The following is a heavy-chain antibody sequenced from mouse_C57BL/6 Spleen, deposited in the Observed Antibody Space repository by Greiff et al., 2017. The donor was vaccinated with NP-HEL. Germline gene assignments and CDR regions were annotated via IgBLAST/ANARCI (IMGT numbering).Heavy chain of an antibody. CDR2: ISSGISTI. CDR1: GFTFSDYG. CDR3: ARPDGYDSWFAY. D-gene: IGHD2-2*01. Sequence: EVMLVESGGGLVKPGGSLKLSCAASGFTFSDYGMHWVRQAPEKGLEWVAYISSGISTIYYADTVKGRFTISRDNAKNTLFLQMTILRSEDTAMYYCARPDGYDSWFAYWGQGTLVTVSA. V-gene: IGHV5-17*01. J-gene: IGHJ3*01.